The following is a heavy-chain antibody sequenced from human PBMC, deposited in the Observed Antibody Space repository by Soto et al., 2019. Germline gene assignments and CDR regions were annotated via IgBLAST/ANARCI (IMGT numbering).Heavy chain of an antibody. CDR3: ARATYSNAWYSFDL. CDR2: IKHDGSVQ. Sequence: SLRLSCEASGFTFSGYWMSWVRQARGKGLGWVADIKHDGSVQYYVDSVKGRFTISRDNAKKLLYLQMNGLRAEDTALYYCARATYSNAWYSFDLWGQGTLVTVSS. V-gene: IGHV3-7*03. CDR1: GFTFSGYW. J-gene: IGHJ4*02. D-gene: IGHD4-4*01.